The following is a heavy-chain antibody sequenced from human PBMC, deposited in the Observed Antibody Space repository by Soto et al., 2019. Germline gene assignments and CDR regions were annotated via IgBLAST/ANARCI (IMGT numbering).Heavy chain of an antibody. D-gene: IGHD6-13*01. CDR1: GGSISSYY. J-gene: IGHJ4*02. V-gene: IGHV4-59*08. Sequence: SETLSLACTVSGGSISSYYWSWIRQPPGKGLEWIGYIYYSGSTNYNPSLKSRFTISRDNAKNSLYLQMNSLRAEDTAVYYCARGRGAAADYFDFWGQGTLVTVSS. CDR2: IYYSGST. CDR3: ARGRGAAADYFDF.